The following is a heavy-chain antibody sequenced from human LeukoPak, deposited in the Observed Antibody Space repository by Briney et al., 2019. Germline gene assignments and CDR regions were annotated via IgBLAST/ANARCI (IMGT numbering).Heavy chain of an antibody. V-gene: IGHV3-53*01. J-gene: IGHJ4*02. CDR2: IYSGGST. CDR1: GFTVSSNY. CDR3: AKDMGYIAARMGEYFDY. Sequence: GGSLRLSCAASGFTVSSNYMSWVRQAPGKGLEWVSVIYSGGSTYYADSVKGRFTISRDNSKNTLYLQMNSLRAEDTAVYYCAKDMGYIAARMGEYFDYWGQGTLVAVS. D-gene: IGHD6-6*01.